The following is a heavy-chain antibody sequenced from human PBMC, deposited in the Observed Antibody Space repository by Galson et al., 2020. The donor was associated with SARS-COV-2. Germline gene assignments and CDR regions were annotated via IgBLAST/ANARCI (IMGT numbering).Heavy chain of an antibody. CDR1: GFTFSSYA. J-gene: IGHJ3*02. CDR3: ARVPIPHKAFDI. V-gene: IGHV3-30-3*01. Sequence: TGGSLRLSCAASGFTFSSYAMHWVRQAPGKGLEWVAVISYDGSNKYYADSVKGRFTISRDNSKNTLYLQMNSLRAEDTAVYYCARVPIPHKAFDIWGQGTMVTVSS. CDR2: ISYDGSNK.